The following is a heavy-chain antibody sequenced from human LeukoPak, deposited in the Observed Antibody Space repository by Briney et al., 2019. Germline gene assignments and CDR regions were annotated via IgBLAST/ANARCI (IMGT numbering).Heavy chain of an antibody. CDR2: ISGSGGTT. CDR3: AKILYPYHYDSSEGAFDS. CDR1: GFTFNIYG. Sequence: GGSLRLSCAGSGFTFNIYGMTWVRRAPGKGLEWVSSISGSGGTTYYADSVKGRFTISRDNSDNTLFLQMNSLRAEDTAVYYCAKILYPYHYDSSEGAFDSWGQGTLVTVSS. D-gene: IGHD3-22*01. J-gene: IGHJ4*02. V-gene: IGHV3-23*01.